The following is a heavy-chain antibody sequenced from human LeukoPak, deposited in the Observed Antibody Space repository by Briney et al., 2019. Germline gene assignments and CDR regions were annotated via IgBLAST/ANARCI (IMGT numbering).Heavy chain of an antibody. Sequence: ASVKVSCKASGYTLTSYDINWVRQATGQGLEWMGWMNPNSGNTGYAQKFQGRVTMTRNTSISTAYMELSSLRSEDTAVYYCARSYYYGSGSYYLPLPDYYYYYMDVWGKGTTVTVSS. CDR2: MNPNSGNT. J-gene: IGHJ6*03. D-gene: IGHD3-10*01. CDR3: ARSYYYGSGSYYLPLPDYYYYYMDV. CDR1: GYTLTSYD. V-gene: IGHV1-8*01.